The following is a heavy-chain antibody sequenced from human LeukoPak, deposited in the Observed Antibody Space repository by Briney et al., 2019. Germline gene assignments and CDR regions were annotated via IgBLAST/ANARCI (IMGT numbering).Heavy chain of an antibody. V-gene: IGHV4-39*07. J-gene: IGHJ6*03. D-gene: IGHD4-11*01. CDR3: ARDGGYSNPYYYYYYYMDF. Sequence: SETLSLTCAVSGGSINNNHYYWGWIRQPPGKGLERIVSIYYSGSTYYNPSLKSRVTISVDTSENHFSLKLSSVTAADTAVYYCARDGGYSNPYYYYYYYMDFWGKGTTVTVSS. CDR2: IYYSGST. CDR1: GGSINNNHYY.